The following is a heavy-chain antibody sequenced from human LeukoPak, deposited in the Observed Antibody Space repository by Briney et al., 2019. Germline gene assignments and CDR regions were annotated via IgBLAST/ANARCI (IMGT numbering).Heavy chain of an antibody. Sequence: GGSLRLSCVGSGFTFRSHAMSWVRQAPEKGLEFVSGIYENGGTTYYADSVKGRFSISRDNSKNTLYLQMNSLRAEDTAVYYCAKDRSQWLVWDKYYFDYWGQGTLVTVSS. CDR2: IYENGGTT. CDR1: GFTFRSHA. CDR3: AKDRSQWLVWDKYYFDY. J-gene: IGHJ4*02. V-gene: IGHV3-23*01. D-gene: IGHD6-19*01.